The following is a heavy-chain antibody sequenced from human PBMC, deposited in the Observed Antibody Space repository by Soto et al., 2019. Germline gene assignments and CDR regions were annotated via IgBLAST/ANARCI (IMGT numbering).Heavy chain of an antibody. V-gene: IGHV4-59*12. J-gene: IGHJ4*02. CDR2: IFYSRST. D-gene: IGHD6-13*01. CDR1: GGSISSYY. CDR3: ARVSSRPRNFAY. Sequence: PSETLSLTCTVSGGSISSYYWSWIRQPPGKGLEGVGYIFYSRSTYYNPSLKSRFTISVYTSKNLFSLKLSSVSVADTAVYYCARVSSRPRNFAYWGQGTLVTVSS.